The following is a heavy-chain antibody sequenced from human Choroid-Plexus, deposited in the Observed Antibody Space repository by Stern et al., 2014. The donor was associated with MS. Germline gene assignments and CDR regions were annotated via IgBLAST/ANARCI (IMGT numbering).Heavy chain of an antibody. CDR1: GFTFGSCA. CDR2: VSYDGSNK. V-gene: IGHV3-30*18. CDR3: AKDRHYLTYFFDH. Sequence: VQLEESGGGVVQPGRPLRLSCVASGFTFGSCAMPWVRQAQGKGLEWGAGVSYDGSNKYYADSVKGRFTISRDNSQNTLYMQMSSLRPEDTAVYYCAKDRHYLTYFFDHWGQGSLVTVSS. D-gene: IGHD2/OR15-2a*01. J-gene: IGHJ5*02.